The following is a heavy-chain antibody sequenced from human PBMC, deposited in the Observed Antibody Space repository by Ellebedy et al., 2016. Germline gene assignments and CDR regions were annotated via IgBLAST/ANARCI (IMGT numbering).Heavy chain of an antibody. Sequence: GESLKISXAASGFRVTSNDMSWVRQAPGRGLELVSLMYAGGSEYYADSVKGRFAISSDNSKNSFFLQMNSLRAEDTAMYYCATKRYGASDIWGQGTKVTVSS. CDR3: ATKRYGASDI. J-gene: IGHJ3*02. CDR1: GFRVTSND. V-gene: IGHV3-53*01. CDR2: MYAGGSE. D-gene: IGHD4-17*01.